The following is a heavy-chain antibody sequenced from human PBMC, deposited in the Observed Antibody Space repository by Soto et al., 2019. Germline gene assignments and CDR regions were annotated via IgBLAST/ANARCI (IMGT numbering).Heavy chain of an antibody. CDR1: GGSFSGYY. V-gene: IGHV4-34*01. Sequence: PSQTLCLTCAVYGGSFSGYYWSWIRQPPGKGLEWIGEINHSGSTNDNPSLKSRVTISVDTSKNQFSLKLSSVTAADTAVYYCARGQRWLQLRGFDYWGQGTLVTVSS. CDR3: ARGQRWLQLRGFDY. J-gene: IGHJ4*02. CDR2: INHSGST. D-gene: IGHD5-12*01.